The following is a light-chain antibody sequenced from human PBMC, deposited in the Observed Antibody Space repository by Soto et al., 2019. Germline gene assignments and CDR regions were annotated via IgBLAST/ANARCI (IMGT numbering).Light chain of an antibody. CDR1: SSEVGGYNY. V-gene: IGLV2-14*01. CDR3: SSYTSSSHYV. Sequence: QSALTQPASVSGSPGQSITISCTGASSEVGGYNYVSWYQQHPGKAPKVLISDVSNRPSGISDRFSGSKSGNTASLTISGLQAEDEADYYCSSYTSSSHYVFGTGTKVTVL. J-gene: IGLJ1*01. CDR2: DVS.